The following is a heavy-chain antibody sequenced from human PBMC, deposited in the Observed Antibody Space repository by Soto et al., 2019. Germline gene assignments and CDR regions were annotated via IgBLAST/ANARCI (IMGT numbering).Heavy chain of an antibody. CDR3: ARASGYYYDSSGYYWIAGSAFDI. Sequence: ASVKVSCKASGGTFSSYTISWVRQAPGQGLEWMGRIIPILGIANYAQKFQGRVTITADKSTSTAYMELSSLRSEDTAVYYCARASGYYYDSSGYYWIAGSAFDIWGQGTMVTVSS. V-gene: IGHV1-69*02. D-gene: IGHD3-22*01. CDR1: GGTFSSYT. CDR2: IIPILGIA. J-gene: IGHJ3*02.